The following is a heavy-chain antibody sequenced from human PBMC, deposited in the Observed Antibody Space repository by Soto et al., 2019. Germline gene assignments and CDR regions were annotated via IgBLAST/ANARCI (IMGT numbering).Heavy chain of an antibody. J-gene: IGHJ4*02. Sequence: EVQLVESGGGLVQPGGSLRLSCAESGFTFSSYWIHRVRQAPGKGLGWVSRINSDGRSARDADSVKGRFTISRDNAKNTLYLQMNSLRAEDTAVYYCAREIFYWGQGTLVTVSS. CDR3: AREIFY. CDR2: INSDGRSA. V-gene: IGHV3-74*01. CDR1: GFTFSSYW.